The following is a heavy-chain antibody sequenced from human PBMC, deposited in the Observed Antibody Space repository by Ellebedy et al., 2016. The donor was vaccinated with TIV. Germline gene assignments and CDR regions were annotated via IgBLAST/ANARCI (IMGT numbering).Heavy chain of an antibody. V-gene: IGHV1-18*04. CDR3: ARERFIVPGTRAYYGMDV. D-gene: IGHD1-26*01. J-gene: IGHJ6*02. CDR1: GYTFTTYG. Sequence: AASVKVSCKASGYTFTTYGVSWVRQAPGQGLEWMGWINPNKGNTIYAQNLQDRLTMTTDASTSTAYMELRSLRSDDTAVYFCARERFIVPGTRAYYGMDVWGQGTTVTVS. CDR2: INPNKGNT.